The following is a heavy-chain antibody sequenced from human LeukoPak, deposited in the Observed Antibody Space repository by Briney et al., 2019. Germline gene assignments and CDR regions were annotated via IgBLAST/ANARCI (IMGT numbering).Heavy chain of an antibody. CDR2: IYYSGST. J-gene: IGHJ4*02. Sequence: PSETLSLTCTVSGGSISSYYRSWIRQPPGKGLEWIGYIYYSGSTNYNPSLKSRVTISVDTSKNQFSLKLSSVTAADTAVYYCARYLVGDPFDYWGQGTLVTVSS. V-gene: IGHV4-59*01. CDR3: ARYLVGDPFDY. CDR1: GGSISSYY. D-gene: IGHD2-15*01.